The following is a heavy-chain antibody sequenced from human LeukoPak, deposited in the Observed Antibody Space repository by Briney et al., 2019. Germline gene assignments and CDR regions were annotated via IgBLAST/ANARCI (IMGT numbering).Heavy chain of an antibody. CDR1: GFTFSSYS. J-gene: IGHJ4*02. CDR2: INHSGST. D-gene: IGHD7-27*01. CDR3: ARANWGFFDY. Sequence: KSGGSLRLSCAASGFTFSSYSMNWVRQAPGKGLEWIGEINHSGSTNYNPSLKSRVTISVDTSKNQFSLKLSSVTAADTAVYYCARANWGFFDYWGQGTLVTVSS. V-gene: IGHV4-34*01.